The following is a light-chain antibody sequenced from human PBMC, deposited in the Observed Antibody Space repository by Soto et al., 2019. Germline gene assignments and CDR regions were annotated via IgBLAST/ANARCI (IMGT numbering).Light chain of an antibody. CDR2: AAS. CDR3: QQANSFPLT. Sequence: DIQMTQSPSSVSASVGDRVTITCRASQGITNWLAWYQQKPGTAPKLLIYAASGLPSGVPSRFSGSGYGTDFTLTISSLQPEEFATYYCQQANSFPLTFGGGTKVEIK. V-gene: IGKV1-12*01. J-gene: IGKJ4*01. CDR1: QGITNW.